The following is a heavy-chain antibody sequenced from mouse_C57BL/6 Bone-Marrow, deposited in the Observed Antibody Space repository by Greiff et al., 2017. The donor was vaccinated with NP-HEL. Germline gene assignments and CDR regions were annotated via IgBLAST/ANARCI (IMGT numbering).Heavy chain of an antibody. Sequence: LVESGASVKMSCKASGYTFTDYYMNWVKQSHGKSLEWIGVINPYNGGTSYNQKFKGKATLTVDKSSSTAYMELNSLTSEDSAVYYCAPNWGYWGQGTTLTVSS. J-gene: IGHJ2*01. CDR2: INPYNGGT. CDR3: APNWGY. CDR1: GYTFTDYY. V-gene: IGHV1-19*01. D-gene: IGHD4-1*01.